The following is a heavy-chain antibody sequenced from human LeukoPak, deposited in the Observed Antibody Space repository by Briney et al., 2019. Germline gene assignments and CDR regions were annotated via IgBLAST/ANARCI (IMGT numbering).Heavy chain of an antibody. V-gene: IGHV2-70*11. Sequence: ESGPTLVNPTQTLTLTCTFSGFSLSTSGMCVSWIRQPPGKALEWLARIDWDDDKYYSTSLKTRLTISKDTAKNQVVLTMTNMDPVDTATYYCARIPTYNWNDGAYYFDYWGQGTLVTVSS. J-gene: IGHJ4*02. CDR1: GFSLSTSGMC. CDR2: IDWDDDK. D-gene: IGHD1-20*01. CDR3: ARIPTYNWNDGAYYFDY.